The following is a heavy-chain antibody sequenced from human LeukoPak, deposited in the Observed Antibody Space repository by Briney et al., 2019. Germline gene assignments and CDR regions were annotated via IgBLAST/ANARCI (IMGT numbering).Heavy chain of an antibody. D-gene: IGHD2-8*01. CDR1: GITFTNAW. CDR3: TTDRMIYATNWAVSWFDP. Sequence: GGFLRLSCAASGITFTNAWLTWVRQAPGKGLEWVGRVKTKGDGGAADYAAPVKGRFTISRDDSTKTLYLQMNSLKTEDTAVYYCTTDRMIYATNWAVSWFDPWGQGTLVTVSS. J-gene: IGHJ5*02. CDR2: VKTKGDGGAA. V-gene: IGHV3-15*01.